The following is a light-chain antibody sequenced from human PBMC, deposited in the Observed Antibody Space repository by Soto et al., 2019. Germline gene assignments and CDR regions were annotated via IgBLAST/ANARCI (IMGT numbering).Light chain of an antibody. CDR3: QKYDSAPWT. Sequence: DIQMTQSPSSLSASVRDRVTITCRASQGISNYLDWYQQKPGKVPKLLIYAASTLQSGVPSRFSGSGSGTDFTLTISSLQPEDVATYYCQKYDSAPWTFGQGNKVEIK. CDR2: AAS. J-gene: IGKJ1*01. CDR1: QGISNY. V-gene: IGKV1-27*01.